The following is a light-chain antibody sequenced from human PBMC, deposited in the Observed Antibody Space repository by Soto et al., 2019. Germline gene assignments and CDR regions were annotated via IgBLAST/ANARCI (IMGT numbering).Light chain of an antibody. CDR1: SSDVGNYNY. CDR3: LSYSSTSTLYV. V-gene: IGLV2-14*01. Sequence: QSALTQPASVSGSPGQSITISCTGTSSDVGNYNYVSWYQQYPGRVPKLLIYMVSNRPSGVSNRFSGSKSANTASLTISELQAEDAADYYCLSYSSTSTLYVFGTGTKVTVL. CDR2: MVS. J-gene: IGLJ1*01.